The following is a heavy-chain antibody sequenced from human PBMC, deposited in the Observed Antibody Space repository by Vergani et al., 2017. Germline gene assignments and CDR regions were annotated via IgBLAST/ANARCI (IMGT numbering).Heavy chain of an antibody. Sequence: EVQLLESGGGLVQPGGSLRLSCAASGFTFSSYAMSWVRQAPGKGLEWVSAISGSGGSTYYADSVKGRFTISRDISKNTLYLQMNSLRAEDTAVYYCAKDHPYCSGGSCYSRPFDYWGQGTLVTVSS. D-gene: IGHD2-15*01. CDR1: GFTFSSYA. CDR2: ISGSGGST. J-gene: IGHJ4*02. CDR3: AKDHPYCSGGSCYSRPFDY. V-gene: IGHV3-23*01.